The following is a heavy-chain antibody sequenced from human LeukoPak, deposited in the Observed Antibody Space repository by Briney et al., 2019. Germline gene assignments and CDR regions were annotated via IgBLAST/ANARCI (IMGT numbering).Heavy chain of an antibody. CDR1: GYTFTGYY. CDR2: INPNGGGT. V-gene: IGHV1-2*02. D-gene: IGHD2-15*01. CDR3: ASSGGSCYPFDY. J-gene: IGHJ4*02. Sequence: ASVKVSCKASGYTFTGYYMHWVRQAPGQGLEWMGWINPNGGGTNYAQKFQGRVTMTRDTSISTAYMELSRLRSDDTAVYYCASSGGSCYPFDYWGQGTLVTVSS.